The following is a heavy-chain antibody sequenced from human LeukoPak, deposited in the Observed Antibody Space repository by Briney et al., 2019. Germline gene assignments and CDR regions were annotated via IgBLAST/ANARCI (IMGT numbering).Heavy chain of an antibody. CDR3: ARETTPDFYYYYMDV. J-gene: IGHJ6*03. CDR1: GFTFNNYW. Sequence: GGSLRLSCAASGFTFNNYWMSWVRQAPGKGPEWVANIKPDGSEKYYMDSVKGRCTVSRDNAKNPLSLQMNSLRAEDTAVYYCARETTPDFYYYYMDVWGEGTTVTVSS. CDR2: IKPDGSEK. D-gene: IGHD1/OR15-1a*01. V-gene: IGHV3-7*01.